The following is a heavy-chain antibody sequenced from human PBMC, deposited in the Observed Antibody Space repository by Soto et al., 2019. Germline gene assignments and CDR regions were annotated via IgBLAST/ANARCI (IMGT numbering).Heavy chain of an antibody. CDR1: GDSVSSNSAA. J-gene: IGHJ3*02. V-gene: IGHV6-1*01. CDR2: TYYRSKWYN. Sequence: SQTLSLTCASSGDSVSSNSAAWIWIRQSPSIGLEWLGRTYYRSKWYNDYAVSGKSRITINPDTSKNQFSLQLNSVTPEDTAVYYCARVSTRGELRGFDIWGQGTMVTVSS. CDR3: ARVSTRGELRGFDI. D-gene: IGHD1-26*01.